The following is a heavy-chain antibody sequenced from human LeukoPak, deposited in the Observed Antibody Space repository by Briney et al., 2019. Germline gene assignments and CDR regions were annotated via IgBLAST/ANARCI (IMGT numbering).Heavy chain of an antibody. V-gene: IGHV3-23*01. Sequence: GGSLRLSCAASGFTFGSYAMSWVRQAPGKGLEWVSAISGSGGSTYYADSVKGRFTISRDNSKNTLYLQMNSLRAEDTAVYYCAKDPGKFSYFDYWGQGTLVTVSS. CDR2: ISGSGGST. CDR1: GFTFGSYA. CDR3: AKDPGKFSYFDY. J-gene: IGHJ4*02.